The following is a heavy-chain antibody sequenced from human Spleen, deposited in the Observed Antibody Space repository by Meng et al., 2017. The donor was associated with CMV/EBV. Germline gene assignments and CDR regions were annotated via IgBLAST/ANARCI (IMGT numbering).Heavy chain of an antibody. CDR3: AATRNELRFLERLRGYQFDY. Sequence: SETLSLTCTVSGGSMGRGTYHWAWIRQPPGKGLEWIGSIYYSGTTYYNPSLKSRVTISGDTSKNQFSLKLNSVTAADTAVYYCAATRNELRFLERLRGYQFDYWGQGTLVTVSS. J-gene: IGHJ4*02. V-gene: IGHV4-39*07. CDR2: IYYSGTT. CDR1: GGSMGRGTYH. D-gene: IGHD3-3*01.